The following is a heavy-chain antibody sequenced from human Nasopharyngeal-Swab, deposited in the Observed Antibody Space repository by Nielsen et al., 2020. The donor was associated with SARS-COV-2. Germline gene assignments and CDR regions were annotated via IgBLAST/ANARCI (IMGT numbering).Heavy chain of an antibody. D-gene: IGHD3-10*01. Sequence: SETLSLTCAVSGGSISSYSWSWIRLPPGKGLEWIGYIYYSGSTNYSPSLKSRVTTSIDTSKNQFSLKLKSVTAADTALYYCARTGDYYGSGRIYFDFWGRGTLVTVSS. CDR1: GGSISSYS. CDR3: ARTGDYYGSGRIYFDF. CDR2: IYYSGST. J-gene: IGHJ2*01. V-gene: IGHV4-59*12.